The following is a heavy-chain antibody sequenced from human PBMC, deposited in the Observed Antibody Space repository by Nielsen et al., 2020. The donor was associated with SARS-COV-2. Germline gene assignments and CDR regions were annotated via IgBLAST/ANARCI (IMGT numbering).Heavy chain of an antibody. CDR1: GDSVSSSSAA. CDR3: ARARGGYRDYYYYDYTDV. V-gene: IGHV6-1*01. Sequence: SQTLSLTCAISGDSVSSSSAAWNWIRQSPSRGLEWLGRTYYRSKWYNDYAVSVKSRITINPDTSKNQFSLHLNSVTPEDTAVYYSARARGGYRDYYYYDYTDVWGKGTTVTVSS. J-gene: IGHJ6*03. CDR2: TYYRSKWYN. D-gene: IGHD4-17*01.